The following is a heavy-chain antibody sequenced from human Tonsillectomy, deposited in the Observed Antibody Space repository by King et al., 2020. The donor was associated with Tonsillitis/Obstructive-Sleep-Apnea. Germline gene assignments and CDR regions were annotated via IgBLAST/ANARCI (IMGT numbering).Heavy chain of an antibody. J-gene: IGHJ6*03. CDR2: IYPADSDT. V-gene: IGHV5-51*01. D-gene: IGHD2-15*01. CDR1: GYSFTSYC. Sequence: VQLVESGADVKKPGESLKISCKGSGYSFTSYCIGWVRQMPGKGLDWMGIIYPADSDTSYSSSFHGQVTSSADKSISTAYLQYSSLKASDSAMYYCARLYCSGGNCYSGYHYYYMDVWGKGTTVTVSS. CDR3: ARLYCSGGNCYSGYHYYYMDV.